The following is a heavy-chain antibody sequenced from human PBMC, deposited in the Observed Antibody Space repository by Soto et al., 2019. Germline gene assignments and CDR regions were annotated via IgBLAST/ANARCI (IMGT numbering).Heavy chain of an antibody. V-gene: IGHV1-18*01. Sequence: ASVKVSCKASGFTFANYGISWVRQAPGQGLEWMGWISAYNGNANYAQKLQGRVTMTTDTSTRTAYMELRSLRPDDTAVYYCARYYYYDSSGYSHVDDASDIWGPGTMVTVSS. J-gene: IGHJ3*02. D-gene: IGHD3-22*01. CDR3: ARYYYYDSSGYSHVDDASDI. CDR1: GFTFANYG. CDR2: ISAYNGNA.